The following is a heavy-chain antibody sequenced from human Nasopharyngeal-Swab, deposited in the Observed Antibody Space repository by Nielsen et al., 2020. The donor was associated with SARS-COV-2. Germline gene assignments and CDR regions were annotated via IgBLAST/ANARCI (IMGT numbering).Heavy chain of an antibody. CDR3: ARGSTMNGYYGMDV. CDR2: INHSGSI. CDR1: GESFNGYY. V-gene: IGHV4-34*01. J-gene: IGHJ6*02. D-gene: IGHD3-22*01. Sequence: SETLSLTCTVYGESFNGYYYSWIRQSPGKGLECIGEINHSGSINYNPSLKSRVTISVDTSKTQFSLKLSSVTAADTAVYYCARGSTMNGYYGMDVWGQGTTVTVSS.